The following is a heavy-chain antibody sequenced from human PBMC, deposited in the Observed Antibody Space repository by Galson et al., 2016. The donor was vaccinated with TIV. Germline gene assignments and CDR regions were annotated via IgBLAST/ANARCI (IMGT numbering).Heavy chain of an antibody. D-gene: IGHD2-15*01. CDR2: INLNSGGT. J-gene: IGHJ6*03. V-gene: IGHV1-2*02. CDR3: ARDGPSWNYYYYYMDV. CDR1: GYTFTGYY. Sequence: SVKVSCKASGYTFTGYYMHWVRQAPGQGLEWMGWINLNSGGTNYAQKFQGRVAMTRDTSISTAYMELSSLRSDDTAVYYCARDGPSWNYYYYYMDVWGKGTTVTVSS.